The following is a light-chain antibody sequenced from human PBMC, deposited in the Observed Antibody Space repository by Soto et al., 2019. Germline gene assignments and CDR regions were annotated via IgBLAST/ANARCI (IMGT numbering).Light chain of an antibody. CDR3: QQYETYSGT. CDR1: QSVAGW. V-gene: IGKV1-5*01. J-gene: IGKJ1*01. CDR2: DAS. Sequence: TQSPSTLSASVGDTVTITCRASQSVAGWLAWYQQKPGKAPTLLIYDASALPRGVPSRFSGSGSGTEFTLTISSLQPDDFATYYCQQYETYSGTFGQGTKVDIK.